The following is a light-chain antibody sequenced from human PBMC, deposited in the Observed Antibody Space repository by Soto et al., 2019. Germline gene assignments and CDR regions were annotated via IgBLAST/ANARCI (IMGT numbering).Light chain of an antibody. J-gene: IGLJ1*01. V-gene: IGLV2-14*01. CDR1: SSDVGAYNY. CDR3: CSYTSSSNYV. CDR2: DVS. Sequence: QSALTQPASVSGSPGQSITISCTGTSSDVGAYNYVSWFQQYPGTAPKLMIYDVSNRPLGVSNRFSGSKSGNTASLTISGLQAEDEADYYCCSYTSSSNYVFGTGTKLTVL.